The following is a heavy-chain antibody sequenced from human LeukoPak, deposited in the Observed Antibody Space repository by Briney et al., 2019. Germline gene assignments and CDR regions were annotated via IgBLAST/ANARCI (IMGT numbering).Heavy chain of an antibody. CDR2: SSNNGST. D-gene: IGHD3-10*01. Sequence: SSVTLSLTCTVSGGSITTYYWSWVRQPPGKGLEWIGYSSNNGSTKYNPSLKSRVTISVDTSMNQFSLRLKSMTAADTAVYYCARRGPGGRAFDIWGQGTMVPVSS. CDR3: ARRGPGGRAFDI. J-gene: IGHJ3*02. V-gene: IGHV4-59*08. CDR1: GGSITTYY.